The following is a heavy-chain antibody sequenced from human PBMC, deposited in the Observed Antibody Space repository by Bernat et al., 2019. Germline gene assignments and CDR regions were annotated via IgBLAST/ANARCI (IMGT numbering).Heavy chain of an antibody. CDR3: ARWGLYGDHEHAFDI. Sequence: QVQLVESGGGVVQPGRSLRLSCAASGFTFSSYGMHWVRQAPGKGLEWVAVIWYDGSNKYYADSVKGRFTISRDNSKNTLYLQMNSLRAEDTAVYYCARWGLYGDHEHAFDIWGQGTMVTVSS. CDR2: IWYDGSNK. V-gene: IGHV3-33*01. J-gene: IGHJ3*02. D-gene: IGHD4-17*01. CDR1: GFTFSSYG.